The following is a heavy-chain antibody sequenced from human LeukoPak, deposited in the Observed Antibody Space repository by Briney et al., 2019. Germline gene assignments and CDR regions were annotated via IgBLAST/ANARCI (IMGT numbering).Heavy chain of an antibody. J-gene: IGHJ4*02. CDR1: GFTFDDHV. D-gene: IGHD6-13*01. CDR3: ARAMAAAGNGEYYFDY. Sequence: PGGSLRLSCAASGFTFDDHVMYWVRQAPGKGLEWVSGISWNSGHIDYADSVKGRFTISRDNAKNSLYLQMNSLRAEDMGLYYCARAMAAAGNGEYYFDYWGQGTLVTVSS. CDR2: ISWNSGHI. V-gene: IGHV3-9*03.